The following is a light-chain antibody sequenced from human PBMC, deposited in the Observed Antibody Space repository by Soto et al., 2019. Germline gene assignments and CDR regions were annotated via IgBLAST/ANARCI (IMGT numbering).Light chain of an antibody. CDR3: SSYVNNKV. J-gene: IGLJ3*02. CDR2: EVS. CDR1: SSDVGRYNY. V-gene: IGLV2-8*01. Sequence: QSALTQPPSASGSPGQSVTISCTGTSSDVGRYNYVSWYQQHPGKAPRLIIYEVSKRPSGVPDRFSGSKSGNTASLTVSGLQAEDEADYYSSSYVNNKVFGGGTKVTVL.